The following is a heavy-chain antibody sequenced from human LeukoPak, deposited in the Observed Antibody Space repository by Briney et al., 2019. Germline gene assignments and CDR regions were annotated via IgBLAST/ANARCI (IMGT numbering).Heavy chain of an antibody. V-gene: IGHV3-66*01. CDR1: GFTVSSNY. D-gene: IGHD1-26*01. CDR3: ARGGELRPFDY. Sequence: PGGSLRLSCAASGFTVSSNYMSWVRQAPGKGLEWVSVIHSGGSTYYADSVKGRFTISRDNAKNSLYLQMNSLRAEDTAVYYCARGGELRPFDYWGQGTLVTVSS. CDR2: IHSGGST. J-gene: IGHJ4*02.